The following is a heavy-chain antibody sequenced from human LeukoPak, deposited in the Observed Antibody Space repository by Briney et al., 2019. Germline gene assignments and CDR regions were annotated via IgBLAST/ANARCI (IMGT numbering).Heavy chain of an antibody. CDR1: GFTFSSYG. Sequence: PGGSLRLSCAVSGFTFSSYGMSWVRQAPGKGLEWVSGISGSGDNTYHADSVKGRFTISRDNSKNTLYLQMTSLRAEDAAVYYCACLSAFDIWGRGTMVTVSS. CDR2: ISGSGDNT. J-gene: IGHJ3*02. CDR3: ACLSAFDI. V-gene: IGHV3-23*01.